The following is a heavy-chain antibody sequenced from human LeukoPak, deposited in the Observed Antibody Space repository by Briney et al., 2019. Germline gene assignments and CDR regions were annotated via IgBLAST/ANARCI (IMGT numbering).Heavy chain of an antibody. Sequence: GGSLRLSCAASGFTFSGSAMHWVRQGSGKGLEWVGRIRSKANSYATAYAASVKGRFTISRDDSKNTAYLQMNSLKTEDTAVDYCTRLSVSAGGVPNWFDPWGQGTLVTVSS. CDR2: IRSKANSYAT. J-gene: IGHJ5*02. CDR3: TRLSVSAGGVPNWFDP. V-gene: IGHV3-73*01. CDR1: GFTFSGSA. D-gene: IGHD3-3*01.